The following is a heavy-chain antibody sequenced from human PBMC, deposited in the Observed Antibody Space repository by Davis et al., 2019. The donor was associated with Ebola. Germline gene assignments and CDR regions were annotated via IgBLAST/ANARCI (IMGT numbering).Heavy chain of an antibody. J-gene: IGHJ4*02. CDR2: ISGSGGRT. CDR1: GFPFSSYA. Sequence: GESLKISCAASGFPFSSYAMSWVRQAPGKGLEWVSAISGSGGRTYYADSVKGRFTISRDNSKNTLYLQMNSLRAEDTAVYYCASIPDDIPEFYFDYWGQGTLVTVSS. V-gene: IGHV3-23*01. D-gene: IGHD3-9*01. CDR3: ASIPDDIPEFYFDY.